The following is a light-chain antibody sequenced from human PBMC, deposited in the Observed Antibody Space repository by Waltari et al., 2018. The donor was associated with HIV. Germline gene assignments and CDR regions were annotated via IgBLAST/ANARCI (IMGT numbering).Light chain of an antibody. CDR1: QDISNC. J-gene: IGKJ5*01. Sequence: DIQMTQSPSSLSASVGDRVTITCQASQDISNCLNWYQQKPGKAPKLLIYDASNLHTGVPSRFSGSGSGTDFTFTITSLQPEDIATYYCQQYDNPLITFGQGTRLDIK. CDR2: DAS. V-gene: IGKV1-33*01. CDR3: QQYDNPLIT.